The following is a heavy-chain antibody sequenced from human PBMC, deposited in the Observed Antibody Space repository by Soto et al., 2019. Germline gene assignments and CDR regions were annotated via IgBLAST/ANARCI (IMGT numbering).Heavy chain of an antibody. CDR2: SIAILGIA. CDR1: GRTFSSYT. CDR3: ASCGDYDL. J-gene: IGHJ5*02. V-gene: IGHV1-69*02. D-gene: IGHD4-17*01. Sequence: QVQLVQSGAEVKKPGCSVEVSCKASGRTFSSYTISWVRQAPGPGLEWMGRSIAILGIANYAQKFQGRVTITADKSASTAYMEVSRLRSEDTAVYYCASCGDYDLWGQGTLVTVSS.